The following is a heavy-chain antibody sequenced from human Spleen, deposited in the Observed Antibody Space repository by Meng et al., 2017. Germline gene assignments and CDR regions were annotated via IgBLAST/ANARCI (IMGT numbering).Heavy chain of an antibody. CDR2: ISGSGFTE. D-gene: IGHD3-16*01. CDR1: GFTFSSYA. Sequence: GESLKISCAASGFTFSSYAMSWVRQAPGKGLEWVACISGSGFTEYYADSVKGRFTISRDNVKNSLFLQMHSLRAEDTALYYCARDVGLRFGDFPTPTGYYGMDVWGQGTTVTVSS. CDR3: ARDVGLRFGDFPTPTGYYGMDV. V-gene: IGHV3-48*03. J-gene: IGHJ6*02.